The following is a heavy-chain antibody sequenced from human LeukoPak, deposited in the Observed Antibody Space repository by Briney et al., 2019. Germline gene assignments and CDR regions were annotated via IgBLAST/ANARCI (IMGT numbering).Heavy chain of an antibody. CDR1: GYSFTSYW. CDR2: IYPGDSDT. J-gene: IGHJ6*02. Sequence: GESLKISCKGSGYSFTSYWIGWVRQMPGKGLEWMGIIYPGDSDTRYSPSFQGQVTISADKSISTAYLQWSSLKASDTAMYYCARHSLYGSGSQAYYYGMDVWGQGTTVTVSS. CDR3: ARHSLYGSGSQAYYYGMDV. D-gene: IGHD3-10*01. V-gene: IGHV5-51*01.